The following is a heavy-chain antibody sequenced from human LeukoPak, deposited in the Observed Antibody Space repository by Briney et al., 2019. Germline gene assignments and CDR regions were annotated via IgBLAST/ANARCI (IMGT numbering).Heavy chain of an antibody. CDR1: GFTFSSYW. Sequence: GGSLRLSCAASGFTFSSYWMTWVRQAPGKGLEWVANIKPDGSEKAYVDSVRGRFTISRDNAKNSLYLQMNSLRAEDTAVYYCARSLTGVTSYWGQGTLVTVSS. J-gene: IGHJ4*02. CDR2: IKPDGSEK. D-gene: IGHD7-27*01. V-gene: IGHV3-7*01. CDR3: ARSLTGVTSY.